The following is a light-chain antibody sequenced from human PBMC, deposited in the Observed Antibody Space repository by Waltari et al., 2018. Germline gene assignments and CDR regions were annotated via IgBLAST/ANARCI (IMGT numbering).Light chain of an antibody. CDR2: GAS. J-gene: IGKJ1*01. Sequence: DIQMTQSPSSLSAYIGDTVSITCQASQGIGDNLNWYQQKPGEAPKLLIYGASRLESGISSRFSGRGSGADFTLTISRLQPQDFATYHCQQGYTYPWTFGQGTKVAIK. CDR1: QGIGDN. CDR3: QQGYTYPWT. V-gene: IGKV1-NL1*01.